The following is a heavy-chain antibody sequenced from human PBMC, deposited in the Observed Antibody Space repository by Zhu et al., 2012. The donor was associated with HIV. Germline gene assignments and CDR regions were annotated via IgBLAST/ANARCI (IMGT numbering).Heavy chain of an antibody. Sequence: QVQLEQWGAGPLKPSETLSLTCAVYGGTFSDYYWSWVRQSPDKGLEWIGEINHRGSTTYKTSLKSRLTMSVDTSKSQFSLKLTSVTAADTGIYYCVSHRPHFGSWGREPWSPSPQ. CDR2: INHRGST. J-gene: IGHJ5*02. D-gene: IGHD3-3*01. CDR3: VSHRPHFGS. V-gene: IGHV4-34*01. CDR1: GGTFSDYY.